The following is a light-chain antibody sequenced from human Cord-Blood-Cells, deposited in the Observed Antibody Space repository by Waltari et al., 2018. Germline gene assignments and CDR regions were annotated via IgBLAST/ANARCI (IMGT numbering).Light chain of an antibody. V-gene: IGKV4-1*01. CDR3: QQYYSTPRT. J-gene: IGKJ1*01. CDR1: QSVLYSSNNKNY. CDR2: WAA. Sequence: DIVMTQSPDSLAVSLGERATINCKSSQSVLYSSNNKNYLAWYQQKPGQPPKLLIYWAATRESGVPDRVSGSGSGTDFTLTISSLQAEDVAVYYCQQYYSTPRTFDQGTKVEIK.